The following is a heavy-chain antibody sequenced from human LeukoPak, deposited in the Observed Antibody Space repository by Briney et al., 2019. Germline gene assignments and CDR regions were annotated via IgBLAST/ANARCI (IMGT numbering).Heavy chain of an antibody. Sequence: PSETLSLTCTVSGGSISSGGYYWSWNRQHPGKGLEWIGYIYYSGSTYYNPSLKSRVTISVDTSKNQFSLKLSSVTAADTAVYYCARDVGDDYSNYGKFDYWGQGTLVTVSS. V-gene: IGHV4-31*03. D-gene: IGHD4-11*01. CDR1: GGSISSGGYY. J-gene: IGHJ4*02. CDR3: ARDVGDDYSNYGKFDY. CDR2: IYYSGST.